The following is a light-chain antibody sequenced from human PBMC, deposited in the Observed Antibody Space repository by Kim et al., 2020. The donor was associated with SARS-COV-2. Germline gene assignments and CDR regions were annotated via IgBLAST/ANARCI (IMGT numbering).Light chain of an antibody. J-gene: IGKJ4*01. V-gene: IGKV3-20*01. Sequence: EIVLTQSPGTLSLSPGERATLSCRASQSISSNYLAWYQQRPGQAPRLLIYGASSRATGIPDRFSGRGSTTDFTLTINRLEPEDFAIYYCQQYGRSLTFGGGTKVDIK. CDR1: QSISSNY. CDR2: GAS. CDR3: QQYGRSLT.